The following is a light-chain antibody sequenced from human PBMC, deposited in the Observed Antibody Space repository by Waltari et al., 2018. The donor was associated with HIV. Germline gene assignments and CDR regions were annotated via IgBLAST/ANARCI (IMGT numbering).Light chain of an antibody. J-gene: IGKJ4*01. V-gene: IGKV1-9*01. CDR2: ASS. Sequence: DIQLTQSPSLLSASVGDRVTVSCRASQDINFYLAWYQVKPGKAPKLLIYASSSLQSGVPSRFSGSGSGTEFTLTIRSLQPEDFASYFCLQLHSFPLTFGGGTKVEI. CDR1: QDINFY. CDR3: LQLHSFPLT.